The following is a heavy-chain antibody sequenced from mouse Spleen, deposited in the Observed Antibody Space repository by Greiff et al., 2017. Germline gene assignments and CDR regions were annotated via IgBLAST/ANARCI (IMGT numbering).Heavy chain of an antibody. D-gene: IGHD1-2*01. CDR3: ARRLRLYFDY. J-gene: IGHJ2*01. Sequence: EVMLVESGGDLVKPGGSLKLSCAASGFTFSSYGMSWVRQTPDKRLEWVATISSGGSYTYYPDSVKGRFTISRDNAKNTLYLQMSSLKSEDTAMYYCARRLRLYFDYWGQGTTLTVSS. CDR2: ISSGGSYT. CDR1: GFTFSSYG. V-gene: IGHV5-6*02.